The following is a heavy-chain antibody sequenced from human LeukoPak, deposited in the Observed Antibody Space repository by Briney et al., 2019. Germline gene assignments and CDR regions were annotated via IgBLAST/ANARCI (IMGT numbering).Heavy chain of an antibody. CDR1: GGSISSGGYY. V-gene: IGHV4-31*03. Sequence: SQTLSLTCTVSGGSISSGGYYWSWIRQHPGKGLEWIGYIYYSGSTYYNPSLKSRVTISVDTSKNQFSLKLSSVTAADTAVYYCASEVIVATIWGNWFDPGGQGTLVTVSS. CDR3: ASEVIVATIWGNWFDP. CDR2: IYYSGST. J-gene: IGHJ5*02. D-gene: IGHD5-12*01.